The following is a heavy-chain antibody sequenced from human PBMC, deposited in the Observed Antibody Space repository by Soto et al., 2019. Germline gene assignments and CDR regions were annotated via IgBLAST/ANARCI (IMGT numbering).Heavy chain of an antibody. J-gene: IGHJ4*02. Sequence: SETLSLTCTVSGGSISSYYWSWIRQPPGKGLEWIGYIYYSGSTNYNPSLKSRVTISVDTSKNQFSLKLSSVTAADTAVYYCARSLGELSECDYWGQGTMVNVSS. CDR3: ARSLGELSECDY. D-gene: IGHD3-16*02. CDR1: GGSISSYY. CDR2: IYYSGST. V-gene: IGHV4-59*01.